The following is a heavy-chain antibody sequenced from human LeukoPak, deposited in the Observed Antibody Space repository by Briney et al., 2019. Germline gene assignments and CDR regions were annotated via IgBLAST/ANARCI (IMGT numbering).Heavy chain of an antibody. CDR2: IHYSGTT. Sequence: KPSETLSLTCTVSGASIFTYYWSWIRQPPREGLEYIGDIHYSGTTNYSPSLKSRVTISVDTSKNQFSLKLRSVTAADTAIYYCARDVAVAGDGGFDIWGQGTMVTVSS. CDR3: ARDVAVAGDGGFDI. J-gene: IGHJ3*02. D-gene: IGHD6-19*01. CDR1: GASIFTYY. V-gene: IGHV4-59*01.